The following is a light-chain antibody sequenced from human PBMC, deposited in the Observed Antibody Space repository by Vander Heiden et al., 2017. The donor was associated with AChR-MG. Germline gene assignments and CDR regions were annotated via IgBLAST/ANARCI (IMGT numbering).Light chain of an antibody. Sequence: DIQMTQSPSTLSASVGDRVTIPCRASQRISSWLAWYQQKPGKAPKLLIYKASSLESGVPSRFSGSGYVTEFTLTISSRQPDDFATYYCQQENSYSQTFGQWTKVEIK. CDR1: QRISSW. CDR2: KAS. J-gene: IGKJ1*01. V-gene: IGKV1-5*03. CDR3: QQENSYSQT.